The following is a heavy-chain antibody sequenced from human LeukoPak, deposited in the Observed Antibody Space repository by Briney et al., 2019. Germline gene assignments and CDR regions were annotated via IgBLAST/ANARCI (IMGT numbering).Heavy chain of an antibody. CDR2: INTNTGNP. CDR1: GYTFTSYA. J-gene: IGHJ5*02. CDR3: ARSRGHYDFWSGYRNGFDP. V-gene: IGHV7-4-1*02. D-gene: IGHD3-3*01. Sequence: ASVKVSCKASGYTFTSYAMNWVRQAPGRGLEWMGWINTNTGNPTYAQGFTGRFVFSLDTSVSTAYLQISSLKAEDTAVYYCARSRGHYDFWSGYRNGFDPWGQGTLVTVSS.